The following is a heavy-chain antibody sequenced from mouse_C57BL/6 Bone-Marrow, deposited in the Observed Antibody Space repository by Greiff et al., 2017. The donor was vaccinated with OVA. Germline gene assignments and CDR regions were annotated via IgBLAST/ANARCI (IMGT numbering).Heavy chain of an antibody. Sequence: QVHVKQSGPGLVQPSQSLSITCTVSGFSLTSYGVHWVRQSPGKGLEWLGVIWSGGSTDYNAAFISRLSISKDNSKSQVFFKMNSLQADDTAIYYCARNSYYYGSSPWYFDVWGTGTTVTVSS. CDR3: ARNSYYYGSSPWYFDV. V-gene: IGHV2-2*01. CDR2: IWSGGST. CDR1: GFSLTSYG. D-gene: IGHD1-1*01. J-gene: IGHJ1*03.